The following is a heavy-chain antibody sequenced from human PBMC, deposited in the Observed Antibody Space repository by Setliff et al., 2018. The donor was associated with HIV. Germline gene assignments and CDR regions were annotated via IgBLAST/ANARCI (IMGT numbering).Heavy chain of an antibody. J-gene: IGHJ4*02. CDR3: ARSQPMAQGVTPFDY. V-gene: IGHV3-7*03. Sequence: GGSLRLSCAASGFTFSSAWLNWVRQAPGKGPEWVANIKEEGTEIYYVDSVRGRFTISRDNPKNSLYLQMNSLRAEGSAVYYCARSQPMAQGVTPFDYWGQGVLVTVSS. CDR1: GFTFSSAW. CDR2: IKEEGTEI. D-gene: IGHD3-10*01.